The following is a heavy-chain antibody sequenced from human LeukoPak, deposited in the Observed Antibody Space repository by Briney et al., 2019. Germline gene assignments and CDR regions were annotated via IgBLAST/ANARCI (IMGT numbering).Heavy chain of an antibody. CDR1: GFTFSSYS. J-gene: IGHJ4*02. CDR3: ARGGGSGSGWTLYFDY. Sequence: GGSLRLSCAASGFTFSSYSMNWVRQAPGKGLEWVSSISSSSSYIYYADSVKGRFTISRDNAKNSLYLQMNSLRAEDTAVYYCARGGGSGSGWTLYFDYWGQGTLVAVSS. V-gene: IGHV3-21*01. CDR2: ISSSSSYI. D-gene: IGHD6-19*01.